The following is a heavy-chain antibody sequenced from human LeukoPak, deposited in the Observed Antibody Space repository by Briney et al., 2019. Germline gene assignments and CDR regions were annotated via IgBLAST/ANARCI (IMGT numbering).Heavy chain of an antibody. CDR3: ARATRYQVDY. Sequence: SETLSLTCAVYGGSFSAYYWSWIRQPPGKGLEWIGEINDSGRTNYNPSLKSRVTMSVDTSKNQFSLEVTSVTAADTAVYYCARATRYQVDYWGQGTLVTVSS. J-gene: IGHJ4*02. CDR2: INDSGRT. V-gene: IGHV4-34*01. D-gene: IGHD1-14*01. CDR1: GGSFSAYY.